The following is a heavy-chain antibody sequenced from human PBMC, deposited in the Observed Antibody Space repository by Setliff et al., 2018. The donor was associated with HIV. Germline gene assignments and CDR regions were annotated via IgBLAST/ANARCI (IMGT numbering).Heavy chain of an antibody. J-gene: IGHJ4*02. V-gene: IGHV3-7*01. Sequence: LRLSCAASGFTFTTYWMSWARQSPGKGLEWVANINQNGREKYYVDSVKGRFTISRDNVKNSLYLQMNSLRGEDTAVYYCAGSRGYFVKADWGQGTLVTVS. CDR2: INQNGREK. CDR3: AGSRGYFVKAD. D-gene: IGHD3-22*01. CDR1: GFTFTTYW.